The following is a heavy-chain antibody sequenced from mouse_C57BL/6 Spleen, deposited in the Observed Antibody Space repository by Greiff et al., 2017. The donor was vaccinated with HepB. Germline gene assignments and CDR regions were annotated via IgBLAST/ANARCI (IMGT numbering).Heavy chain of an antibody. V-gene: IGHV1-55*01. J-gene: IGHJ2*01. CDR1: GYTFTSYW. CDR2: IYPGSGST. CDR3: ARGEDGYYVDFDY. D-gene: IGHD2-3*01. Sequence: QVQLKQPGAELVKPGASVKMSCKASGYTFTSYWITWVKQRPGQGLEWIGDIYPGSGSTNYNEKFKSKATLTVDTSSSTAYMQLSSLTSEDSAVYDCARGEDGYYVDFDYWGQGTTLTVSS.